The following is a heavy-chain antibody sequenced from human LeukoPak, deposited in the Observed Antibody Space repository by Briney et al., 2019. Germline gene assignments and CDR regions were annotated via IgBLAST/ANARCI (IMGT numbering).Heavy chain of an antibody. CDR2: IYTSGST. V-gene: IGHV4-4*07. CDR3: ARASGEGYCSSTCCTRYMDV. J-gene: IGHJ6*03. D-gene: IGHD2-2*01. Sequence: SETLSLTCTVSGGSISSYYWSWIRQPAGKGLEWIGRIYTSGSTNYNPSLKSRVTISVDKSKNQFSLKLSSVTAADTAVYYCARASGEGYCSSTCCTRYMDVWGKGTTVTVSS. CDR1: GGSISSYY.